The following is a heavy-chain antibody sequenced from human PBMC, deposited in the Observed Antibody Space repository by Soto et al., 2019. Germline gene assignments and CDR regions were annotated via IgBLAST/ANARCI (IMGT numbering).Heavy chain of an antibody. CDR3: ARSACSSTSCYLNY. J-gene: IGHJ4*02. D-gene: IGHD2-2*01. CDR2: IYYSGST. CDR1: GGSISSGGYY. Sequence: SETLSLTCTVSGGSISSGGYYWSWIRQHPGKGLEWIGYIYYSGSTYYNPSLKSRVTISVDTSKNQFSLKLSSVTAADTAVYYCARSACSSTSCYLNYWGQGTLVTVSS. V-gene: IGHV4-31*03.